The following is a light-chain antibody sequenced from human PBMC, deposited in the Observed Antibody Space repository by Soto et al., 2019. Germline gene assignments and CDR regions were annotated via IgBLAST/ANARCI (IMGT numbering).Light chain of an antibody. J-gene: IGKJ2*01. CDR1: QSLLYTNGYSY. Sequence: DTAVTQSPLSLSVTPGEPASISCRSSQSLLYTNGYSYLDWYLQRPGQSPQLLIYLGSNLASGVPDRFSGSGSGTDFTLKISRVEPEDVGVYYCMQSLQTPYTFGQGTKLEIK. CDR2: LGS. V-gene: IGKV2-28*01. CDR3: MQSLQTPYT.